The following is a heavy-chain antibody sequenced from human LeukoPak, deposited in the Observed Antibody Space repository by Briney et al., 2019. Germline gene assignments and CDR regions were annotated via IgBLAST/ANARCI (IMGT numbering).Heavy chain of an antibody. J-gene: IGHJ4*02. CDR1: GYTLTELS. CDR2: FDPKDGDT. D-gene: IGHD3-3*01. V-gene: IGHV1-24*01. CDR3: ATRFWSGYYLLFDY. Sequence: ASVKVSCKVSGYTLTELSVHWVRQAPGKGLEWMGNFDPKDGDTIYAQKFQGRVTMTEDTSTDTAYMELSSLRSEDTAVYYCATRFWSGYYLLFDYWGQGTLVTVSS.